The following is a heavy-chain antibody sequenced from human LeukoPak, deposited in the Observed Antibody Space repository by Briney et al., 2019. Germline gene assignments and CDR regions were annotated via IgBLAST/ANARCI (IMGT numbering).Heavy chain of an antibody. V-gene: IGHV4-59*08. CDR1: GGSISSYY. J-gene: IGHJ6*02. CDR3: ARTPGLGSYGPRAWPGYYYYGMDV. Sequence: SETLSLTCTVSGGSISSYYWSWIRQPPGKGLEWIGYIYYSGSTNYNPSLKSRVTISVDTSKNQFSLKLSSVTAADTAVYYCARTPGLGSYGPRAWPGYYYYGMDVWGQGTMVTVSS. D-gene: IGHD3-10*01. CDR2: IYYSGST.